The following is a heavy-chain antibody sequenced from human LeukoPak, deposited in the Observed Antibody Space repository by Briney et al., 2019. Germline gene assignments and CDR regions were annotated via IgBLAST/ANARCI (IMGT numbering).Heavy chain of an antibody. J-gene: IGHJ4*02. V-gene: IGHV1-3*01. CDR2: INAGNGNT. Sequence: WASVNVSFKASGYTFTTYAMHWVRQAPGQRLEWMGWINAGNGNTKYSQKFQGRVTVTRDTSASTAYMELSSLRSEDTAVYYCARDRGGSYSDYWGQGTLVTVSS. CDR1: GYTFTTYA. D-gene: IGHD1-26*01. CDR3: ARDRGGSYSDY.